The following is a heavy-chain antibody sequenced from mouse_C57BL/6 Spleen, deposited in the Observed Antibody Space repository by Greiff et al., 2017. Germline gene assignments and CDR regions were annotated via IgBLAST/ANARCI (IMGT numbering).Heavy chain of an antibody. CDR2: IDPSDSYT. D-gene: IGHD2-4*01. Sequence: QVQLQQPGAELVKPGASVKLSCKASGYTFTSYWMQWVKQRPGQGLEWIGEIDPSDSYTNYNHKFKGKATLTVDTSSSPAYMQLSSLTSEDSAVYYCARGGIYDYDFDYWGQGTTLTVSS. CDR3: ARGGIYDYDFDY. V-gene: IGHV1-50*01. CDR1: GYTFTSYW. J-gene: IGHJ2*01.